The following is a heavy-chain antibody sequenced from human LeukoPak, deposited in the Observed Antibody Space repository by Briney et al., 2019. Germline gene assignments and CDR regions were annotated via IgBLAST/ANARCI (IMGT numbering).Heavy chain of an antibody. Sequence: SETLSLTCAVYGGSFSGYYWSWIRQPPGKGLEWIGEINHSGSTNYNPSLKSRVTISVDTSKNQFSLKLSSVTAADTAVYYCARWIYYYGSGSYYNRWFDPWGQGTLVTVSS. V-gene: IGHV4-34*01. J-gene: IGHJ5*02. CDR2: INHSGST. CDR3: ARWIYYYGSGSYYNRWFDP. CDR1: GGSFSGYY. D-gene: IGHD3-10*01.